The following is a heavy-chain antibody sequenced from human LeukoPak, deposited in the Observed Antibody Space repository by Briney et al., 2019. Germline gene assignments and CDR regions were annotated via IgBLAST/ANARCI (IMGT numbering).Heavy chain of an antibody. CDR2: FDPEDGET. CDR1: GYTLTELS. Sequence: GASVNVSCKLSGYTLTELSIHWVRLAPGKRLAWMGGFDPEDGETIYAQKFQGRVTITEDTSTYTANMELSSLRSDDTAVYYCATGGTYYYANTSYHTFDYWGQGTLLTVSS. CDR3: ATGGTYYYANTSYHTFDY. D-gene: IGHD3-22*01. J-gene: IGHJ4*02. V-gene: IGHV1-24*01.